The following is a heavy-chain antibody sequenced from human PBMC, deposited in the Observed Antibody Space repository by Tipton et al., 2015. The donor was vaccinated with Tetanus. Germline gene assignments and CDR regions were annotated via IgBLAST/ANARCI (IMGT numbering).Heavy chain of an antibody. J-gene: IGHJ6*02. D-gene: IGHD5-12*01. V-gene: IGHV4-59*08. CDR2: AYYSGTT. Sequence: TLSLTCTVSGGSISGYFWTWIRQPPGKGLEWIGSAYYSGTTKYNPALKSRVTISVDTSKNQFSLRLSSVTAADTAVYYCARRREWVATGTYGMDVWGQGTTVTVSS. CDR3: ARRREWVATGTYGMDV. CDR1: GGSISGYF.